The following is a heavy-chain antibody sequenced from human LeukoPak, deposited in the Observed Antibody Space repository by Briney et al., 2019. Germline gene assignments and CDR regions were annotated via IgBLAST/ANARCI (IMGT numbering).Heavy chain of an antibody. V-gene: IGHV3-66*02. Sequence: QPGGSLRLSCAASGFTVSSNYMSWVRQAPGKGLEWVSVIYSGGSTHYADSVKGRFTISRDNSKNTVYLQMSSLRAEDTAVYYCASSSSWYRGDNWGQGTLVTASS. J-gene: IGHJ4*02. CDR2: IYSGGST. CDR1: GFTVSSNY. CDR3: ASSSSWYRGDN. D-gene: IGHD6-13*01.